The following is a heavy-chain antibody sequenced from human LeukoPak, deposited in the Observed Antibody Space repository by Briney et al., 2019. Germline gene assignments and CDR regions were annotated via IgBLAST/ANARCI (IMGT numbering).Heavy chain of an antibody. Sequence: GGSLRLSCAASGFTFSSYAMTWVRQAPGKGLECVSGISGRGSSTSYADSVKGRFTISRDNSKNTLYLQMNSLRAEDTAVYYCAKSLYGCMDVWGRGTTVTVSS. V-gene: IGHV3-23*01. CDR1: GFTFSSYA. J-gene: IGHJ6*04. D-gene: IGHD3-16*02. CDR3: AKSLYGCMDV. CDR2: ISGRGSST.